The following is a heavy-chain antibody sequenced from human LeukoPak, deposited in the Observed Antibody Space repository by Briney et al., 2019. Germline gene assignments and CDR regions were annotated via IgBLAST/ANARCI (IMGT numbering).Heavy chain of an antibody. D-gene: IGHD3-22*01. J-gene: IGHJ4*02. CDR1: GDSIATGIHY. V-gene: IGHV4-39*01. CDR3: ARQGTYYYDSTKFTFDS. Sequence: SETLSLTCTVSGDSIATGIHYWGWIRQPPWKGLEWIGSVFYTGNTYYNPSLQSRITISVDTSKNQVSLKVTSVTATDTALYYCARQGTYYYDSTKFTFDSSGQGTLVTVSS. CDR2: VFYTGNT.